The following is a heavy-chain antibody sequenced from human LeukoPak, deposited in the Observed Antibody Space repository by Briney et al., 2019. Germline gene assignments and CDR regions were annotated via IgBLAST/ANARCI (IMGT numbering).Heavy chain of an antibody. CDR1: GFTVSTNS. V-gene: IGHV3-53*01. J-gene: IGHJ5*02. D-gene: IGHD5-12*01. Sequence: QTGGSLRLSCAASGFTVSTNSMSWVRQAPGKGLEWVSFIYSDNTHYSDSVKGRFTISRDNSKNTLYLQMNSLRAEDTAVYYCAKPPGLRRLDPWGQGTLVTVSS. CDR3: AKPPGLRRLDP. CDR2: IYSDNT.